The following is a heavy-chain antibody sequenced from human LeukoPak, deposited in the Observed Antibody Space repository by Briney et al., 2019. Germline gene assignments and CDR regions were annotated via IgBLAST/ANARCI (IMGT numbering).Heavy chain of an antibody. J-gene: IGHJ4*02. V-gene: IGHV4-34*01. D-gene: IGHD2-15*01. CDR1: GGSFSGYY. CDR3: ARSYWYFDY. CDR2: INHSGST. Sequence: SETLSLTCAVYGGSFSGYYWSWIRQPPGKGLEWIGEINHSGSTNYNPSLKSRVTISVDTSKNQFSLKLSSVTAADTAVYYCARSYWYFDYWGQGTLVTVSS.